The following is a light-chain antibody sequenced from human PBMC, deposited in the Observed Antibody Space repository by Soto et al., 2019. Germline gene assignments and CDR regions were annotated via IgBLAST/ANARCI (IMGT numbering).Light chain of an antibody. V-gene: IGKV1-5*01. CDR3: QQYNSYSGT. CDR1: QSISSW. CDR2: DAS. Sequence: DIQITQSPSTLSASVGDRVTITCRASQSISSWLAWYQQKPGKAPKLLIYDASSLESGAPSRFSGSGSGTEFTLTISSLQPDDFATYYCQQYNSYSGTLGQGTKVDIK. J-gene: IGKJ1*01.